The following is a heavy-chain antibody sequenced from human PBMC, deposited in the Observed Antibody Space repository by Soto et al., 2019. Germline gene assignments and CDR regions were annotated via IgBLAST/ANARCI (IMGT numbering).Heavy chain of an antibody. J-gene: IGHJ6*02. D-gene: IGHD3-9*01. Sequence: GGSLRLSCAASGFTFSSSGMHWVRQAPGKGLEWVAVISYDGSNKFYADSVKGRFTISRDNFRNTLYLQMNSLRAEDTAVYYCAKALRYFDWLVRPWNAMDVWGQGTTVTVSS. CDR1: GFTFSSSG. V-gene: IGHV3-30*18. CDR2: ISYDGSNK. CDR3: AKALRYFDWLVRPWNAMDV.